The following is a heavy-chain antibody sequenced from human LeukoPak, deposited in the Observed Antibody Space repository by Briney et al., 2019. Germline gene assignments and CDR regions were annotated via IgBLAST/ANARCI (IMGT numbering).Heavy chain of an antibody. J-gene: IGHJ1*01. D-gene: IGHD2-15*01. CDR1: GFTFSSYA. Sequence: GRSLRLSCAASGFTFSSYAMSWVRQAPGKGLEWVSAISGSGGSTYYADSVKGRFTISRDKSKNTLSLQMNSLRAEDTAVYYCAQQVGYCSSGSCYFTYWGQGTLVTVSS. CDR3: AQQVGYCSSGSCYFTY. CDR2: ISGSGGST. V-gene: IGHV3-23*01.